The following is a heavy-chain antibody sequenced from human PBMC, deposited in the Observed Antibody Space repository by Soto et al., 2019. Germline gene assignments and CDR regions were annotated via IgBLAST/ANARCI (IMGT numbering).Heavy chain of an antibody. Sequence: PSETLSLTCAVSGGSIRSNNWWSWVRQPPGKGLEWIGEIFHSGSTNYNPSLKTRVTISVDKSKNQFSLKLSSVPAADTAVYYCARVYSGSYSNYWGQGTLVTVSS. CDR3: ARVYSGSYSNY. V-gene: IGHV4-4*02. CDR1: GGSIRSNNW. J-gene: IGHJ4*02. D-gene: IGHD1-26*01. CDR2: IFHSGST.